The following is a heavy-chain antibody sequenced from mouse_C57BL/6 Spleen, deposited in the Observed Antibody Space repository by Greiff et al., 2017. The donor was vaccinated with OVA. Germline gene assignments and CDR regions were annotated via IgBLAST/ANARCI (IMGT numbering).Heavy chain of an antibody. J-gene: IGHJ3*01. CDR3: TRKGGNYYFFAY. Sequence: QVQLKESGAELVRPGASVTLSCKASGYTFTDYEMHWVKQTPVHGLEWIGAIDPETGGTAYNQKFKGKAILTADKSSSTAYMELRSLTSEDSAVYYCTRKGGNYYFFAYWGQGTLVTVSA. V-gene: IGHV1-15*01. CDR2: IDPETGGT. D-gene: IGHD2-1*01. CDR1: GYTFTDYE.